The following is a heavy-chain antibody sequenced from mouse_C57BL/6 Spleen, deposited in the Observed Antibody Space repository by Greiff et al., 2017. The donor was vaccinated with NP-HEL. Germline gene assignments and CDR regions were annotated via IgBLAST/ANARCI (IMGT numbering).Heavy chain of an antibody. D-gene: IGHD3-2*02. Sequence: VKLQESGPGLVAPSQSLSITCTVSGFSLTSYAISWVRQPPGKGLEWLGVIWTGGGTNYNYALKSRLSISTDNSNSQASFKMNSMHTDETARYYCARNPPQTAQATGGFAYWGQGTLVTVSA. V-gene: IGHV2-9-1*01. CDR1: GFSLTSYA. CDR2: IWTGGGT. CDR3: ARNPPQTAQATGGFAY. J-gene: IGHJ3*01.